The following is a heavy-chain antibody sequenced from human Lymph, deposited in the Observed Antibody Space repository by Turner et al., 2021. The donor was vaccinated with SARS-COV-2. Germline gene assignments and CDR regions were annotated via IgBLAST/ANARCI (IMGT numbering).Heavy chain of an antibody. Sequence: EVQLVETGGGLIQPGGSLRLSCAASGFTVSSNYMTWVRQAPGKGLEWVSLIYSGGSTYYADSVKGRFTISRDNSKNTLYLQMNSLRAEDTAIYYCARDLQLNGMDVWGQGTTVTVSS. CDR3: ARDLQLNGMDV. CDR1: GFTVSSNY. CDR2: IYSGGST. J-gene: IGHJ6*02. V-gene: IGHV3-53*02. D-gene: IGHD1-1*01.